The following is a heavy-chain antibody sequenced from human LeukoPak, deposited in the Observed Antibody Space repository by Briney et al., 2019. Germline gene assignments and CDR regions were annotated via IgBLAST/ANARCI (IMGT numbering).Heavy chain of an antibody. CDR2: IYYSGST. J-gene: IGHJ4*02. Sequence: SQTLSLTCTVSGGSISSGGYYWSWIRQHPAKGLEWLGYIYYSGSTYYNPSLKSRVTISVDTSKNQFSLKLSSVTAADTAVYYCAREGVVRGKGEQFDYWGQGTLVTVSS. V-gene: IGHV4-31*03. CDR1: GGSISSGGYY. D-gene: IGHD3-10*01. CDR3: AREGVVRGKGEQFDY.